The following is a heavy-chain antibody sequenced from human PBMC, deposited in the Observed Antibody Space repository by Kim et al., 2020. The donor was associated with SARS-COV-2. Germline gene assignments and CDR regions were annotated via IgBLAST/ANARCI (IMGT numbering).Heavy chain of an antibody. CDR3: ARGGVYYYGMDV. D-gene: IGHD3-16*01. V-gene: IGHV4-34*01. J-gene: IGHJ6*02. Sequence: SETLSLTCAVYGGSFSGYYWSWIRQPPGKGLEWNGEINHSGSTNYNPSLKSRVTISVDTSKNQFSLKLSSVTAADTAVYYCARGGVYYYGMDVWGQGTTVTVSS. CDR2: INHSGST. CDR1: GGSFSGYY.